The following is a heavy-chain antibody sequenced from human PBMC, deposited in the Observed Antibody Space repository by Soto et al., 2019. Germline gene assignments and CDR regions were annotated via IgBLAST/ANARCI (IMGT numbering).Heavy chain of an antibody. CDR2: ISAYNGIT. J-gene: IGHJ4*02. Sequence: QVKLVQSGAEVKKPGASVKVSCKASGYTFSSYHISWVRQAPGQGLEWMGWISAYNGITNYAQKLQGRVTMTPDTYTRTAYMELRRLRSDDTAVYYCERDWPPTDYWGQGTLVTVSS. CDR3: ERDWPPTDY. V-gene: IGHV1-18*01. CDR1: GYTFSSYH.